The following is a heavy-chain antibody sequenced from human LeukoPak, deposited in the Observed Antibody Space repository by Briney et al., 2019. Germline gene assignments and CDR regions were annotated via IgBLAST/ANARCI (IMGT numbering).Heavy chain of an antibody. V-gene: IGHV4-4*07. D-gene: IGHD6-13*01. J-gene: IGHJ3*02. CDR2: LYNGGDT. Sequence: TSETLSLTCTVSGASIGSFYWSWIRQPAGKGLEWIGRLYNGGDTNYSPSLRSRVTIPVDTSKNQFSLKLSSVTAADTAVYYCARGVEASGVGFYAFDIWGQGTVVTVSS. CDR3: ARGVEASGVGFYAFDI. CDR1: GASIGSFY.